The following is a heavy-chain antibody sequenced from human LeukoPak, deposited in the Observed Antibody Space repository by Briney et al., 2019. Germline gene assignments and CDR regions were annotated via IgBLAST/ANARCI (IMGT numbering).Heavy chain of an antibody. D-gene: IGHD3-22*01. J-gene: IGHJ4*02. Sequence: PGGSLRLSCAASGFTFSSYSMSWVRQAPGEGLKWVGHIKSKTDGGTTDYAAPVKGRFTISRDDSENTPYLQMTSLKTEDTAVYYCSTGIFDDRSGYDFDYWGQGTLVTVSS. CDR1: GFTFSSYS. CDR3: STGIFDDRSGYDFDY. V-gene: IGHV3-15*01. CDR2: IKSKTDGGTT.